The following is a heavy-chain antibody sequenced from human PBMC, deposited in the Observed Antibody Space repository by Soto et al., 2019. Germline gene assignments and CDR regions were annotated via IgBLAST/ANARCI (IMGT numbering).Heavy chain of an antibody. Sequence: ASVKVSCKVSGYTLTELSMHWVRQAPGKGLEWMGGFDPEDGETIYAQKFQGRVTMTEDTSTDTAYMELSSMRSEDTAVYYCATVRGGGQWLRAIYYGMDVWGQGTTVTVSS. CDR1: GYTLTELS. D-gene: IGHD6-19*01. V-gene: IGHV1-24*01. J-gene: IGHJ6*02. CDR3: ATVRGGGQWLRAIYYGMDV. CDR2: FDPEDGET.